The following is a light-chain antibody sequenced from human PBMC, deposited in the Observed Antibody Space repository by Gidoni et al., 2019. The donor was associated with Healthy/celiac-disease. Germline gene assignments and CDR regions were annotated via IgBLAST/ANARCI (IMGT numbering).Light chain of an antibody. CDR3: QQYGTSHT. V-gene: IGKV3-20*01. J-gene: IGKJ4*01. CDR2: VAS. Sequence: EIGLTQSPGTLSLSPGERATLSCRDSQSVSSSYLAWYQQKPGQAPRLLIYVASSRATGIPDRFSGSGPGTDFTLTISRLEPEDFAVYYCQQYGTSHTFGGGTKVEIK. CDR1: QSVSSSY.